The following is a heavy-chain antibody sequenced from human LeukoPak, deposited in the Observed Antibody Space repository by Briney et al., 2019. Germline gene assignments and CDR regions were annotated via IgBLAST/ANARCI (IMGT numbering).Heavy chain of an antibody. CDR2: IYTGGST. CDR1: GFTVSSNY. CDR3: ARFSSGSFDY. Sequence: GGSLRLSCAASGFTVSSNYMSWVRQAPRKGLEWVSVIYTGGSTYYADSVKGRFTISRDNSKNTLYLQMSSLRAEDTAVYYCARFSSGSFDYWGQGTLVTVSS. J-gene: IGHJ4*02. D-gene: IGHD1-26*01. V-gene: IGHV3-53*01.